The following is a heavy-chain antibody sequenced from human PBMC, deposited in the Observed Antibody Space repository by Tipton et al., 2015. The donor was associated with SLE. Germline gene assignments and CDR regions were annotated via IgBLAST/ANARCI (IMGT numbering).Heavy chain of an antibody. D-gene: IGHD1-14*01. Sequence: LRLSCTASGASIRTFYWSWIRQPPGKGLEWIGSIYDSGSTNYNPSLTSRVTISMDTSKNQLSLKLTSVTAADTAVYYCATDLWAEGEYFDSWGQGTLVTVSS. CDR3: ATDLWAEGEYFDS. V-gene: IGHV4-59*08. J-gene: IGHJ4*02. CDR1: GASIRTFY. CDR2: IYDSGST.